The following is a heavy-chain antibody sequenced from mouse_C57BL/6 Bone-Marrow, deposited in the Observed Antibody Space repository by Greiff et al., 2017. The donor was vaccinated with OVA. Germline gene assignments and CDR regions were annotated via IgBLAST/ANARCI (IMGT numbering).Heavy chain of an antibody. D-gene: IGHD2-12*01. Sequence: QVQLQQPGAELVKPGASVKMSCKASDYTFTSYWITWVKQRPGQGLEWIGDIYPGSGSTNYNEKFKSKATLTVDTSSSTAYMQLSSLTSEDSAVYYCARELLDYYAMDYWGQGTSVTVSS. CDR2: IYPGSGST. CDR1: DYTFTSYW. J-gene: IGHJ4*01. CDR3: ARELLDYYAMDY. V-gene: IGHV1-55*01.